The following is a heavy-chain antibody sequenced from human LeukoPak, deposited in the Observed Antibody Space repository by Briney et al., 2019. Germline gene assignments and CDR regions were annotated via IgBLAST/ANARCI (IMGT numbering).Heavy chain of an antibody. Sequence: PGGSLRLSCAASGFTFSHFWMSWVRQAPGKELEWVAYIKKTGSETYYVDSVKGRFTITRDNTRNSLFLQMYSLRAEDTAVYFCAREDGYCSGGNCYSYFDSWGQGTLVTVSS. CDR1: GFTFSHFW. J-gene: IGHJ4*02. CDR2: IKKTGSET. CDR3: AREDGYCSGGNCYSYFDS. D-gene: IGHD2-15*01. V-gene: IGHV3-7*01.